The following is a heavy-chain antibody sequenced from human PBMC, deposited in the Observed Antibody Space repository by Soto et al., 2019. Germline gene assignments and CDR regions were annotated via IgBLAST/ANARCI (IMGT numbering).Heavy chain of an antibody. CDR1: GFTFSDYY. CDR2: ISSSGSTI. D-gene: IGHD3-22*01. J-gene: IGHJ4*02. CDR3: ARDLSGGRYYDSSGLDY. Sequence: GGSLRLSCAASGFTFSDYYMSWIRQAPGKGLEWVSYISSSGSTIYYADSVKGRFTISRDNAKNSLYLQMNSLRAEDTAVYYCARDLSGGRYYDSSGLDYWGQGTLVTISS. V-gene: IGHV3-11*01.